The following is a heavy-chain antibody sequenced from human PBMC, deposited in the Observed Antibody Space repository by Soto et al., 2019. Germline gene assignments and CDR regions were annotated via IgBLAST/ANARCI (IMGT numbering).Heavy chain of an antibody. CDR3: AYSTGWYRHDV. CDR1: GDSISNSRW. CDR2: IFHSGDT. J-gene: IGHJ3*01. D-gene: IGHD6-19*01. Sequence: QVQLQESGPGLVKPSGTLSLTCAVSGDSISNSRWWTWVRQPPGKGLEWIGDIFHSGDTNYNPSLKSGAFISVDKSQNQFSLKVSSVTAADPAVYYCAYSTGWYRHDVWGQGTLVTVSS. V-gene: IGHV4-4*02.